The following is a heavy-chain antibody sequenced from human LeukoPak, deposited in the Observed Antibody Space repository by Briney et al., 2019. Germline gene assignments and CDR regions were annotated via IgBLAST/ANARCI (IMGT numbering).Heavy chain of an antibody. CDR2: IYYSGST. D-gene: IGHD2-2*01. V-gene: IGHV4-30-4*08. Sequence: PSQTLSLTCTVSGGSISSGDYYWSWIRQPPGKGLEWIGYIYYSGSTYYNPSLKSRVTISVDTSKNQFSLKLSSVTAADTAVYYCALGSGVVVPAGSTVSFDYWGQGTLVTVSS. CDR3: ALGSGVVVPAGSTVSFDY. CDR1: GGSISSGDYY. J-gene: IGHJ4*02.